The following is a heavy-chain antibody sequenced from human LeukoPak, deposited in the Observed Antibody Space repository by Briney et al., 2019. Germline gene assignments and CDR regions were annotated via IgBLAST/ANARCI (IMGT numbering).Heavy chain of an antibody. J-gene: IGHJ5*02. CDR3: ARDRVVPAATTNWFDP. V-gene: IGHV1-69*04. CDR1: GGTFSSYA. Sequence: ASVKVSCKASGGTFSSYAISWVRQAPGQGLEWMGRIIPILGIANYAQKFQGRVTITADKSTSTAYMELSGLRSEDTAVYYCARDRVVPAATTNWFDPWGQGTLVTVSS. D-gene: IGHD2-2*01. CDR2: IIPILGIA.